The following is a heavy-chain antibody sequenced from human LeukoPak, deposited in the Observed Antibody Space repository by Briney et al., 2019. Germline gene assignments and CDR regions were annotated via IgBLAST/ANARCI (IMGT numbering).Heavy chain of an antibody. V-gene: IGHV4-39*01. CDR1: AASISSSSHH. CDR2: IYYGQTI. D-gene: IGHD4-11*01. CDR3: ARHGNYDLGYYYFGMDV. J-gene: IGHJ6*02. Sequence: SETLSLTCTISAASISSSSHHWGWIRQSPGKGLEWIGSIYYGQTIYYNPSLNSRVTISGDTSKNQFSLKVRSVTAADAAVYYCARHGNYDLGYYYFGMDVWGQGTTVTVSS.